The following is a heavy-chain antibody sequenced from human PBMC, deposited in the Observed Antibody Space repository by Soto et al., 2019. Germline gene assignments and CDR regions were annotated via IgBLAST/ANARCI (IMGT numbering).Heavy chain of an antibody. CDR1: GFTFSSYW. J-gene: IGHJ4*02. D-gene: IGHD2-21*01. V-gene: IGHV3-74*01. Sequence: EVQLVESGGGLVQPGGSLRLSCAASGFTFSSYWMHWVRQAPGKGLVWVSRINSDGSSTSYADSVKGRFTSSRDNTKNTLYLQMNSLRAEDTAVYYCARGLWGVRAHFDYWGQGTLVTVSS. CDR2: INSDGSST. CDR3: ARGLWGVRAHFDY.